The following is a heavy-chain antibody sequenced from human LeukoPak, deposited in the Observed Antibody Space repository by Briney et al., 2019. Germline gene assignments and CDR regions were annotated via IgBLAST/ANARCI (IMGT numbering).Heavy chain of an antibody. CDR3: AAVSGPAYNYFGP. J-gene: IGHJ5*02. CDR2: ISSSSSYI. Sequence: PGGSLRLSCAASGFTFSSYSMNWVRQAPGKGLEWVSSISSSSSYIYYADSVKGRFTISRDNAKNSLYLQMNSLRADDTAVYYCAAVSGPAYNYFGPWGQGTLVTVSS. D-gene: IGHD1-20*01. V-gene: IGHV3-21*01. CDR1: GFTFSSYS.